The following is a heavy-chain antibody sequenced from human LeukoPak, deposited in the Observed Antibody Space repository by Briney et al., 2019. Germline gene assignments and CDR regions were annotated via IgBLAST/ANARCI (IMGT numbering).Heavy chain of an antibody. V-gene: IGHV3-48*03. Sequence: GGSLRLSCAGSGFAFSSFEMNWVRQAPGKGLEGASYISRSGDNVYYADSVKGRFTISRDNAKNSLYLQMNSLREEDTALYYCARGTTINNFDYWGQGTLVTVSS. J-gene: IGHJ4*02. CDR3: ARGTTINNFDY. CDR1: GFAFSSFE. D-gene: IGHD5-12*01. CDR2: ISRSGDNV.